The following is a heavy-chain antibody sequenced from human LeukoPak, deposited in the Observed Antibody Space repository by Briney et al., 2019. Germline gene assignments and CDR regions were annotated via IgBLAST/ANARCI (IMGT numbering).Heavy chain of an antibody. D-gene: IGHD3-3*01. Sequence: GGSLRLSCAASGFTFSSFAMHWVCQAPGKGLEYVSAITSDGGFTYYTNSVKGRFTISRDNSKNTLYLQMGSLRAEDMAVYYCATADFSGYYNYWGQGTLVTVSS. V-gene: IGHV3-64*01. CDR3: ATADFSGYYNY. CDR2: ITSDGGFT. J-gene: IGHJ4*02. CDR1: GFTFSSFA.